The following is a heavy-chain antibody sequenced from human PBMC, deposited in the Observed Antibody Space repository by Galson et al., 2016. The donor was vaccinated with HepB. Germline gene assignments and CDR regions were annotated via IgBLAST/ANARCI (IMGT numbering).Heavy chain of an antibody. CDR2: ISSSSNSM. V-gene: IGHV3-48*02. D-gene: IGHD6-19*01. CDR1: GLIFNSYS. J-gene: IGHJ4*02. CDR3: VKGAGTIDY. Sequence: SLRLSCAASGLIFNSYSMNWVRQAPGKGLEWISYISSSSNSMYYADSVKGRFTISRDNAKNSLYLQMNSLRDEDTAVYYCVKGAGTIDYWGQGTLVTVSS.